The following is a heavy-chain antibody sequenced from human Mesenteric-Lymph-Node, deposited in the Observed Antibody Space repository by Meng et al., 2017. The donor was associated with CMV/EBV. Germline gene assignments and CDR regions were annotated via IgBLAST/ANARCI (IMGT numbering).Heavy chain of an antibody. J-gene: IGHJ4*02. V-gene: IGHV3-23*01. CDR2: ISGSGGST. Sequence: GESLKISCAASGFTFSSYAMSWVRQAPGKGLEWVSAISGSGGSTYYADSVKGRFTISRDNSKNTLYLQMKSLRAEDTAVYYCAKDHRFCSGGSCYSLPSHFDYWGQGTLVTVSS. CDR1: GFTFSSYA. D-gene: IGHD2-15*01. CDR3: AKDHRFCSGGSCYSLPSHFDY.